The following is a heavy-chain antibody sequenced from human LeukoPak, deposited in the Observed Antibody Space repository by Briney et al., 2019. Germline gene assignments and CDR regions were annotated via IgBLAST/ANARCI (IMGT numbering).Heavy chain of an antibody. CDR1: GFTFSSYG. J-gene: IGHJ4*02. CDR2: IRYDGSNK. D-gene: IGHD3-3*01. Sequence: GGSLRLSCAASGFTFSSYGMHWVRQAPGKGLEWVAFIRYDGSNKYYADSVKGRFTISRDNAKNTLYLQLNSLRAEDTAVYYCASLGRLRFWGQGTLVTVSS. CDR3: ASLGRLRF. V-gene: IGHV3-30*02.